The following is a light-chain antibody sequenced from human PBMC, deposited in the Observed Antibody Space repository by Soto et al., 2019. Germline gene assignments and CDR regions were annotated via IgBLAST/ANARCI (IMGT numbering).Light chain of an antibody. CDR3: QKYDSSPRK. CDR2: GAS. V-gene: IGKV3-20*01. CDR1: QSLTATY. J-gene: IGKJ1*01. Sequence: EIVLAHSPATLSLSPLDKATLSFRASQSLTATYSAWYQQKPGLAPRLLISGASNRAAGIPDRFSGSGSGTDFTLTISRLEPEDFAVYYCQKYDSSPRKFGQGTKVDIK.